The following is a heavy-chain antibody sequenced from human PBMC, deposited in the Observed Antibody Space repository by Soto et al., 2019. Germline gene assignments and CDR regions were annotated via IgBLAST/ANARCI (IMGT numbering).Heavy chain of an antibody. J-gene: IGHJ4*02. Sequence: QVQLQESGPGLVKPSETLSLTCSVSGDSISSYSWSWIRQPAGKGLEWIGRIYTSGDTNYNPSLKSRVTMSVDTSKTQLTLKLRYVPAADTAVYYCARDYRETVAGTKPLFFDYWGQGDLVTVSS. V-gene: IGHV4-4*07. CDR1: GDSISSYS. CDR2: IYTSGDT. D-gene: IGHD6-19*01. CDR3: ARDYRETVAGTKPLFFDY.